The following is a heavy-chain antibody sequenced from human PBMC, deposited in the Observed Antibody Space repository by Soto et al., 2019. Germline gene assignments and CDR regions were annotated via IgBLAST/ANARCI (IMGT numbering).Heavy chain of an antibody. J-gene: IGHJ4*02. V-gene: IGHV1-69*13. Sequence: GASVKVSCKASGGTFSSYAISWVRQAPGQGLEWMGGIIPIFGTANYAQKFQGRVTITADESTSTAYMELSRLRSEDTAVYYCARGWGYDSYTYYYAYWGQGTLVTASS. CDR1: GGTFSSYA. CDR3: ARGWGYDSYTYYYAY. D-gene: IGHD3-22*01. CDR2: IIPIFGTA.